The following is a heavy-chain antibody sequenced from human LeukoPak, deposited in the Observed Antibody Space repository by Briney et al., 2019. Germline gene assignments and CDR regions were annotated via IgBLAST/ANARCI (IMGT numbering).Heavy chain of an antibody. D-gene: IGHD5-24*01. CDR2: ISRSGSTI. CDR3: ATLNRDDYLYAFEY. J-gene: IGHJ4*02. Sequence: GGSLRLSCAASGFTFSRYEMNWVRQAPGKGLEWISYISRSGSTIFYADSVKGRFTISRDNAKNSLYLQMNSLRAEDTAVYYCATLNRDDYLYAFEYWGQGALVTVSS. V-gene: IGHV3-48*03. CDR1: GFTFSRYE.